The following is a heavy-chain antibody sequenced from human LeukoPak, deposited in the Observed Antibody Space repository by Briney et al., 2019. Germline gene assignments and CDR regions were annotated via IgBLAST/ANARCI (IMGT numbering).Heavy chain of an antibody. Sequence: PGGSLRISCAASGFTFSSYSMNRVRQAPGKGPEWVGRIKSKTDGGTTDYAAPVKGRFTISRDDSKNTLYLQMNSLKTEDTAVYYCTTEYYYDFWSGYTSDVYYMDVWGKGTTVTVSS. CDR1: GFTFSSYS. V-gene: IGHV3-15*01. CDR3: TTEYYYDFWSGYTSDVYYMDV. CDR2: IKSKTDGGTT. J-gene: IGHJ6*03. D-gene: IGHD3-3*01.